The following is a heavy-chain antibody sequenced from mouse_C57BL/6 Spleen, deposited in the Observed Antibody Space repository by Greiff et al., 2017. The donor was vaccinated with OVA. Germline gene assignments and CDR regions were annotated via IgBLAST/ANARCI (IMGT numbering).Heavy chain of an antibody. CDR1: GFTFSDYG. CDR2: ISSGSSTI. Sequence: EVKLMESGGGLVKPGGSLKLSCAASGFTFSDYGMHWVRQAPEKGLEWVAYISSGSSTIYYADTVKGRFTISRDNAKNTLFLQMTSLRSEDTAMYYCARGNYDYDPYDMDCWGKGTSVTVSS. CDR3: ARGNYDYDPYDMDC. D-gene: IGHD2-4*01. V-gene: IGHV5-17*01. J-gene: IGHJ4*01.